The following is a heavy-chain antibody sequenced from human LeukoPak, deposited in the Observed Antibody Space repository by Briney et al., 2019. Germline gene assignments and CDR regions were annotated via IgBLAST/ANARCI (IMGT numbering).Heavy chain of an antibody. J-gene: IGHJ5*02. CDR3: ARGLRLRIVVVPAAMGDWFDP. Sequence: SETLSLTCTVSGGSISSYYWSWIRQPPGKGLEWIGEINHSGSTNYNPSLKSRVTISVDTSKNQFSLKLSSVTAADTAVYYCARGLRLRIVVVPAAMGDWFDPWGQGTLVTVSS. D-gene: IGHD2-2*01. CDR2: INHSGST. CDR1: GGSISSYY. V-gene: IGHV4-34*01.